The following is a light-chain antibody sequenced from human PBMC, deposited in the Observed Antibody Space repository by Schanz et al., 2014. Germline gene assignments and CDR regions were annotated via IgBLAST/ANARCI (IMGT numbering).Light chain of an antibody. J-gene: IGKJ2*01. CDR3: QQSYSTAYT. V-gene: IGKV4-1*01. CDR2: WAS. Sequence: DIVLTQSPDSLAVSLGERATINCKSSQSVLYTSDNKNYLAWYQHKPGQPPKLLISWASTRESGVPDRFSGSGSGTDFTLTISSLQPEDFATYYCQQSYSTAYTFGQGTKLEIK. CDR1: QSVLYTSDNKNY.